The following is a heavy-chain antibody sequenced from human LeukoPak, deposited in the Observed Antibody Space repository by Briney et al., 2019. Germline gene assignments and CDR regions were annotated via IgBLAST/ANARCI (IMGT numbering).Heavy chain of an antibody. CDR2: IYYSGRT. D-gene: IGHD2-15*01. Sequence: PSETLSLTCTVSGGSISTYYWSWIRQPPGKGLEWIGYIYYSGRTNYNPSLKTRVTISVDTSKNQFSLKLSSVTAADTAVYYCARDGGDTWGQGTLVTVSS. CDR1: GGSISTYY. V-gene: IGHV4-59*01. CDR3: ARDGGDT. J-gene: IGHJ5*02.